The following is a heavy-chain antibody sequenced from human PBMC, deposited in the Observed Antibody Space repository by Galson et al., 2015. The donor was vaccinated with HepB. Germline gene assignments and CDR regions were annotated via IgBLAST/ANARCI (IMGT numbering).Heavy chain of an antibody. V-gene: IGHV1-2*06. CDR3: ARGALVAVVGGTQNNWFNP. CDR2: INPKSGDT. D-gene: IGHD2-15*01. CDR1: GYTFTGYY. Sequence: SVKVSCKASGYTFTGYYVHWVRQAPGLGFEWMGRINPKSGDTYYAQKFQGGVTMTRDTSISTVYMELSRLRSDDTAVYYCARGALVAVVGGTQNNWFNPWGQGTLVTVSS. J-gene: IGHJ5*02.